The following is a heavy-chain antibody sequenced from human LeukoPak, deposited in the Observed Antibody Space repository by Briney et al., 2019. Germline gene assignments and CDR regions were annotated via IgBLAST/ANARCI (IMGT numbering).Heavy chain of an antibody. CDR3: ATSRVVNRFDY. V-gene: IGHV4-31*03. J-gene: IGHJ4*02. CDR2: LSYSGYI. CDR1: GGSISSLGYY. D-gene: IGHD3-3*01. Sequence: PSETLSLTCTVSGGSISSLGYYWGWIRHHPGQGLEWIGYLSYSGYINYNPSLRSRLSISVDTSKAQFSLKLTSVTAADTAIYYCATSRVVNRFDYWGQGTLVTVSS.